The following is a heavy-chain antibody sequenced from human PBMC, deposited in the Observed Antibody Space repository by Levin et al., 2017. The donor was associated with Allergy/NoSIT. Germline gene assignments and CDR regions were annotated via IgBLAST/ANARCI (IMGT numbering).Heavy chain of an antibody. Sequence: SCTASGFTFGDYAMSWFRQAPGKGLEWVGFIRSKAYGGTTEYAASVKGRFTISRDDSKSIAYLQMNSLKTEDTAVYYCTRDLSRPIGRGDAFDIWGQGTMVTVSS. CDR2: IRSKAYGGTT. CDR3: TRDLSRPIGRGDAFDI. J-gene: IGHJ3*02. CDR1: GFTFGDYA. V-gene: IGHV3-49*03. D-gene: IGHD1-26*01.